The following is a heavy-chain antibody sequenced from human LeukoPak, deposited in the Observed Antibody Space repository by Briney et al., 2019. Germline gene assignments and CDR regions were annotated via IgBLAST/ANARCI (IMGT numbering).Heavy chain of an antibody. D-gene: IGHD3-10*01. CDR3: TTELVWFRVLGF. CDR1: GFTFNNAW. Sequence: GGSLRLSCAGSGFTFNNAWMSWVRQAPGKGLEWVGRIKSKTDGGTTDYAAPVKDIFTISRDDSKSTLFLQMNSLQTEDTGVYYCTTELVWFRVLGFWGQGTLATVS. V-gene: IGHV3-15*01. CDR2: IKSKTDGGTT. J-gene: IGHJ4*02.